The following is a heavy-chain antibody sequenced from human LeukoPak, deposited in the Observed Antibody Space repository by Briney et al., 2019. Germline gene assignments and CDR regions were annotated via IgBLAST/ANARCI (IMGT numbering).Heavy chain of an antibody. V-gene: IGHV3-23*01. CDR1: GFTFYYSA. CDR2: INNGDIT. J-gene: IGHJ4*02. CDR3: VKGGFTYYDD. Sequence: PGGSLRLSCAASGFTFYYSAMTWVRQAPEKGLEWVSTINNGDITFYANSVKGRFTISRDNSKNALFLQMNSLRAEDTAIYYCVKGGFTYYDDWGQGTLVTVS. D-gene: IGHD3-22*01.